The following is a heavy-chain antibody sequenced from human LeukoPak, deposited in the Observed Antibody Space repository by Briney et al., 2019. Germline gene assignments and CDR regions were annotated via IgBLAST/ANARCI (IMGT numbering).Heavy chain of an antibody. CDR3: AKDAIRGDGYWEFDY. Sequence: GGSLRLSCAASGFTFSNYATTWVRQAPGKGLEWVSGILQSGDITYYADSVKGRFTISRDNSQNTLYLQMNSLRVEDTAVYYCAKDAIRGDGYWEFDYWGQGTLVTVSS. V-gene: IGHV3-23*01. J-gene: IGHJ4*02. D-gene: IGHD5-24*01. CDR1: GFTFSNYA. CDR2: ILQSGDIT.